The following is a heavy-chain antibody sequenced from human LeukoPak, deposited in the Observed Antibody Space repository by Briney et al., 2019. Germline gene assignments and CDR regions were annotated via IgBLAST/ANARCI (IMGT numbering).Heavy chain of an antibody. J-gene: IGHJ5*02. Sequence: ASVKVSCKASGYSFTGYSMHWVRQAPGQGLEWMGWINPNSGGTNYAQKFQGRVTMTRDTSISTAYMELRSLRSDDTAVHYCARVIAAAGKSNWFDPWGQGTLVTVSS. CDR2: INPNSGGT. D-gene: IGHD6-13*01. CDR1: GYSFTGYS. CDR3: ARVIAAAGKSNWFDP. V-gene: IGHV1-2*02.